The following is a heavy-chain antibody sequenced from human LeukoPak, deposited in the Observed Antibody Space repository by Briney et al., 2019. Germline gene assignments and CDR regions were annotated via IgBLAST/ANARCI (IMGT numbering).Heavy chain of an antibody. CDR1: GYTFTSYD. CDR2: MNPNSGNT. D-gene: IGHD1-26*01. J-gene: IGHJ4*02. Sequence: ASVKVSCKASGYTFTSYDINWVRQATGQGLEWMGWMNPNSGNTGYAQKFQGRVTMTRNTSISTAYMELRSLRSDDTAVYYCARAVGAVDYYFDYWGQGTLVTVSS. CDR3: ARAVGAVDYYFDY. V-gene: IGHV1-8*01.